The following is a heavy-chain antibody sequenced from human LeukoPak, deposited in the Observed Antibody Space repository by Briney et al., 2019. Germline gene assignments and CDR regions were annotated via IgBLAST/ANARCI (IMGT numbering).Heavy chain of an antibody. Sequence: GGSLRLSCAASGFTFSSYSMNWVRQAPGKGLEWVSYISSSSSTIYYADSVKGRFTISRDNAKNSLYLQMNSLRAEDTAVYYCARDARNYCSGGSCVDYWGQGTLVTVSS. CDR3: ARDARNYCSGGSCVDY. CDR1: GFTFSSYS. D-gene: IGHD2-15*01. CDR2: ISSSSSTI. J-gene: IGHJ4*02. V-gene: IGHV3-48*01.